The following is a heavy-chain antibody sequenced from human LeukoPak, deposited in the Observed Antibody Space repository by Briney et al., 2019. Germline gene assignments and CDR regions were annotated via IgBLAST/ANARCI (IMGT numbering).Heavy chain of an antibody. CDR1: GGTFSSYA. CDR2: IIPIFGTA. J-gene: IGHJ5*02. V-gene: IGHV1-69*13. Sequence: ASVKVSCKASGGTFSSYAISWVRQAPGQGLEWMGGIIPIFGTANYAQKFQGRVTITADESTSTAYMELSSLRSEDTAVYYCARGGSRAARDWFDPGAREPWSPSPQ. CDR3: ARGGSRAARDWFDP. D-gene: IGHD6-6*01.